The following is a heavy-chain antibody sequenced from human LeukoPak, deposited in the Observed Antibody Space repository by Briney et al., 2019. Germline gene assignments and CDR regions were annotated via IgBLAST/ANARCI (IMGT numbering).Heavy chain of an antibody. V-gene: IGHV1-46*01. CDR1: GYTFTSYY. CDR3: ARDLRFPIVVAPSYGWFDP. Sequence: ASVKVSCKASGYTFTSYYMHWVRQAPGQGLEWMGIINPSGGSTSYAQKFQGRVTMTRDMSTSTVYMELSSLRSEDTAVYYCARDLRFPIVVAPSYGWFDPWGQGTLVTVSS. CDR2: INPSGGST. D-gene: IGHD2-2*01. J-gene: IGHJ5*02.